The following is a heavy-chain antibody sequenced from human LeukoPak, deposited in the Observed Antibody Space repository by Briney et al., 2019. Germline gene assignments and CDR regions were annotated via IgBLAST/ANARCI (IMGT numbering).Heavy chain of an antibody. D-gene: IGHD3-22*01. CDR2: IYYSGST. Sequence: SGTLSLTCAVSGGSFSSSSYYWGWIRQPPGKGLEWIGSIYYSGSTYYNPSLKSRVNISVDTSKNQFSLKLSPVTAADTAVYYCARDQQTYYYDISGYFWGRGTLVTVSS. J-gene: IGHJ2*01. V-gene: IGHV4-39*07. CDR1: GGSFSSSSYY. CDR3: ARDQQTYYYDISGYF.